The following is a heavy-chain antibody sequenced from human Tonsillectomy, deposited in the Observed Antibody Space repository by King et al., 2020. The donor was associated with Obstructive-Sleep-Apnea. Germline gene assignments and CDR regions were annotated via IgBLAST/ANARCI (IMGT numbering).Heavy chain of an antibody. J-gene: IGHJ4*02. CDR2: IYYSGST. CDR1: GGSISSYY. D-gene: IGHD6-13*01. CDR3: ARGINSWYLVDY. Sequence: VQLQESGPGLVNPSETLSLTCTVSGGSISSYYWSWIRQPPGKGLEWIGYIYYSGSTNYNPSLKSRVTISIDPSENQFSLKLTSVTAADTAVYYCARGINSWYLVDYWGQGTLVTVSS. V-gene: IGHV4-59*01.